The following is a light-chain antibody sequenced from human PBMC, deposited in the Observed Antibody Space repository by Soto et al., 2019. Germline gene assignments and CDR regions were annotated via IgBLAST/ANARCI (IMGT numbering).Light chain of an antibody. J-gene: IGLJ2*01. CDR1: SSDVGSYSL. Sequence: QSALIQPASVSGSPGQSITISCTGTSSDVGSYSLVSWFQQHPGEAPQLMIFEGSKRPSGVSSRFSGSESGNTASLTISGLQAEDEADYYCCSYAGGGTLVFGGGTKLTVL. CDR3: CSYAGGGTLV. CDR2: EGS. V-gene: IGLV2-23*01.